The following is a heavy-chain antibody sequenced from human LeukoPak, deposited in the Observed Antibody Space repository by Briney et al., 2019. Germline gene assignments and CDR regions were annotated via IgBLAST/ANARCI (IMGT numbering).Heavy chain of an antibody. J-gene: IGHJ4*02. D-gene: IGHD1-20*01. V-gene: IGHV1-18*01. CDR3: ARKGCFDNCYLFDY. Sequence: ASVKVSCKASGYAFSTYGINWVRQAPGQGLEWMGWINTNNGNTNYAQKFQGRVTMTRDTSTSTAYLELRSLGSDDTAVYYCARKGCFDNCYLFDYWGQGTLVTVSS. CDR2: INTNNGNT. CDR1: GYAFSTYG.